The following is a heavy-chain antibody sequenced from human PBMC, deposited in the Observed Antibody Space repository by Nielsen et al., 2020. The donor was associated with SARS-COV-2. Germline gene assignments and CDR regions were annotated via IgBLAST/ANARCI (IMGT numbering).Heavy chain of an antibody. CDR2: INSGGGST. CDR1: GFTFSTYW. V-gene: IGHV3-74*03. J-gene: IGHJ4*02. Sequence: GESLKISCAASGFTFSTYWMHWVRQVPGKGLVWVSGINSGGGSTKYVDSVKGRFTISRDNAKNTLFLQMNSLRPEDTALYYCARGGLGLSPPGYWGQGTLVTVSS. D-gene: IGHD3/OR15-3a*01. CDR3: ARGGLGLSPPGY.